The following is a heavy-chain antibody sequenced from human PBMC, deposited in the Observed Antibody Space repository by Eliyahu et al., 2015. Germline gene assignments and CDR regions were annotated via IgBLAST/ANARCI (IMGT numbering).Heavy chain of an antibody. Sequence: QVQLVESGGGVVQPGRSLRLSXAXSGXXFXSYGMHWVRQAPGKGLEWVAVISYDGSNKYYADSVKGRFTISRDNSKNTLYLQMNSLRAEDTAVYYCAKTYYDSSGYYFPDYWGQGTLVTVSS. D-gene: IGHD3-22*01. J-gene: IGHJ4*02. CDR3: AKTYYDSSGYYFPDY. CDR2: ISYDGSNK. V-gene: IGHV3-30*18. CDR1: GXXFXSYG.